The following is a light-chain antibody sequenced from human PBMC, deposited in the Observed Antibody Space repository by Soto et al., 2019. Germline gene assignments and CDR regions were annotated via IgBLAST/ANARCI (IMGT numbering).Light chain of an antibody. CDR1: QSVSSSD. CDR2: GAS. V-gene: IGKV3-20*01. J-gene: IGKJ2*01. Sequence: EIVLTQSPGTLSLSPGERPTLSCRASQSVSSSDLAWYQQKPGQAPRLLIYGASSRATGIPDRFSGSGSGTDFTLTISRLEPEDFAVYYCQQYGSSPPWVTFGQGTKLEIK. CDR3: QQYGSSPPWVT.